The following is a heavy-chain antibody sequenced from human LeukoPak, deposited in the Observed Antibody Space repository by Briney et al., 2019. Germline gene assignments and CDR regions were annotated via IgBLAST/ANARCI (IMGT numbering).Heavy chain of an antibody. V-gene: IGHV4-61*03. J-gene: IGHJ4*02. D-gene: IGHD5-12*01. CDR3: ARLYSGYDSSDFDY. CDR2: IYYSGST. Sequence: SETLSLTCTVSGGSVSGDIYYWTWIRQPPGKGLEWIGFIYYSGSTRYNPSLESRVTMSLDTSKRHFSLRLSSVTAADTAVYYCARLYSGYDSSDFDYWGQGTLVTVSS. CDR1: GGSVSGDIYY.